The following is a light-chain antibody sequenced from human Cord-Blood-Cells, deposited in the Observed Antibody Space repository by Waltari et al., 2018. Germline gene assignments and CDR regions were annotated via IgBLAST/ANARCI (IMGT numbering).Light chain of an antibody. Sequence: QSALTQPASVSGSPGQSITISCTGTSSDVGGYNYVSWYQQHPGKAPNVMIYDVSKRPSGVSNRFSCSKSGNTASLTISGLHAEDEADYYCSSYTSSSTWVFGGGTKLTVL. CDR2: DVS. CDR1: SSDVGGYNY. CDR3: SSYTSSSTWV. J-gene: IGLJ3*02. V-gene: IGLV2-14*01.